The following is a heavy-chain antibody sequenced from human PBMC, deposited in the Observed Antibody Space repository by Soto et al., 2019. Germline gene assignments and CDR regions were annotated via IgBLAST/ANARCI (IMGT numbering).Heavy chain of an antibody. J-gene: IGHJ3*02. D-gene: IGHD6-13*01. CDR2: IYPGDSDT. CDR3: AMSSSPRGNDAFDI. V-gene: IGHV5-51*01. Sequence: GSLKISCKGSGYSFTCYWIGWVRQMPGKGLEWMGIIYPGDSDTRYSPSFQGQVTISADKSISTAYLQWSSLKASDTAMYYCAMSSSPRGNDAFDIWGQGTMVTVSS. CDR1: GYSFTCYW.